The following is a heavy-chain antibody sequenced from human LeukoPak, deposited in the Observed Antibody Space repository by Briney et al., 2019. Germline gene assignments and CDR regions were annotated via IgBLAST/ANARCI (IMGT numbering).Heavy chain of an antibody. CDR1: GFTFSSYS. D-gene: IGHD7-27*01. Sequence: GGPLRLSCAASGFTFSSYSMNWVRQAPGKGLEWVSSISSSSSYIYYADSVKGRFTISRDNAKNSLYLQMNSLRAEDTAVYYCARDKGNWEHYWGQGTLVTVSS. CDR3: ARDKGNWEHY. J-gene: IGHJ4*02. V-gene: IGHV3-21*01. CDR2: ISSSSSYI.